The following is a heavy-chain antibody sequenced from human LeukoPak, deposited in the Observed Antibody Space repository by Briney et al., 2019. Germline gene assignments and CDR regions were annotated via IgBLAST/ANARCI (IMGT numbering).Heavy chain of an antibody. CDR2: IYTSGCT. J-gene: IGHJ3*02. Sequence: NASETLSLTCTVSGGSISSGSYYWSWIRQPAGKGLEWIGRIYTSGCTNYNPSLKSRVTISVDTSKNQFSLKLSSVTAADTAVYYCARESPGIFGVVIPHDNDAFDIWGQGTMVTVSS. CDR1: GGSISSGSYY. V-gene: IGHV4-61*02. D-gene: IGHD3-3*01. CDR3: ARESPGIFGVVIPHDNDAFDI.